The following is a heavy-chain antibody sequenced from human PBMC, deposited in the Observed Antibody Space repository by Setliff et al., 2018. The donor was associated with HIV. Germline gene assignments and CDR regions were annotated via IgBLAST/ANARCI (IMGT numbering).Heavy chain of an antibody. CDR1: GYSISSSYY. D-gene: IGHD2-15*01. V-gene: IGHV4-38-2*01. J-gene: IGHJ5*02. Sequence: PSETLSLTCAVSGYSISSSYYWGWIRQPPGKGLEWIASVYHGGTAYYNPSLKSRLIISVDTSKNQFSLNLSSMSAADTAVYFCSRLTRSSSNSYKGRFDPWGQGTLVTVSS. CDR2: VYHGGTA. CDR3: SRLTRSSSNSYKGRFDP.